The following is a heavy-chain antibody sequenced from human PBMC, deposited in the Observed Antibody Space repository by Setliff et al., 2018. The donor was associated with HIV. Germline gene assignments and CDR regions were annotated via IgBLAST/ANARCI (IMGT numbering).Heavy chain of an antibody. J-gene: IGHJ4*02. CDR3: ATLKEQWLSEGGFDY. CDR2: FDPEDGDT. Sequence: ASVKVSCKVSGYTLTEFSMHWVRQAPGKGLEWMGRFDPEDGDTLYAQNFQGRVTMTEDPPTDTAYLELSGLRFEDTAVYYCATLKEQWLSEGGFDYWGQGTLVTVST. D-gene: IGHD6-19*01. V-gene: IGHV1-24*01. CDR1: GYTLTEFS.